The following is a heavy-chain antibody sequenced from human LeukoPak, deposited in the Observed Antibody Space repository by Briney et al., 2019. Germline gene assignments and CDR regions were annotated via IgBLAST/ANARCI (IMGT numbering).Heavy chain of an antibody. Sequence: ASVKVSCKAYGYTFMSYGISWVRQAPGKGLEWMGGFDPEDGETIYAQKFQGRVTMTEDTSTDTAYMELSSLRSEDTAVYYCAIFVGYYYDSSGYFDYWGQGTLVTVSS. CDR3: AIFVGYYYDSSGYFDY. CDR1: GYTFMSYG. CDR2: FDPEDGET. J-gene: IGHJ4*02. V-gene: IGHV1-24*01. D-gene: IGHD3-22*01.